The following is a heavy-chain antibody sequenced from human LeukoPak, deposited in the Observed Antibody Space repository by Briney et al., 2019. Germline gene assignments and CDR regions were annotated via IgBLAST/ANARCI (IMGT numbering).Heavy chain of an antibody. J-gene: IGHJ3*02. CDR1: GYSFTSYW. CDR2: IYPGDSDT. Sequence: GESLKISCQGSGYSFTSYWIGWVRQMPGKGLEWMGIIYPGDSDTRYSPSFQGQVTISADKSISTAYLQWSSLKASDTAMYYCARPYCSSTSCYRRDHAFDIWGQGTMVTVSS. V-gene: IGHV5-51*01. D-gene: IGHD2-2*02. CDR3: ARPYCSSTSCYRRDHAFDI.